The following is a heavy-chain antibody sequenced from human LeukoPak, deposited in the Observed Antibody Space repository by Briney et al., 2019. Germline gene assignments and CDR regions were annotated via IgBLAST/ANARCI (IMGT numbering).Heavy chain of an antibody. CDR2: ISSSSSTI. V-gene: IGHV3-48*04. D-gene: IGHD3-22*01. J-gene: IGHJ6*02. CDR3: ARDTYYYDSSGYSYANGMDV. CDR1: GFTFSSYS. Sequence: GGSLRLSCAASGFTFSSYSMNWVRQAPGKGLEWVSYISSSSSTIYYADSVKGRFTISRDNAKNSLYLQMNSLRAEDTAVYYCARDTYYYDSSGYSYANGMDVWGQGTTVTVSS.